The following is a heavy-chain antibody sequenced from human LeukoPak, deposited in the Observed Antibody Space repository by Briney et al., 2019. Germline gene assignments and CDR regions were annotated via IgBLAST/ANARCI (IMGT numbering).Heavy chain of an antibody. CDR3: ARQYYDILTDPNYFDS. CDR2: ILPGNSDI. D-gene: IGHD3-9*01. CDR1: GYSFSNYW. J-gene: IGHJ4*02. V-gene: IGHV5-51*01. Sequence: GESLKISCKGSGYSFSNYWIGWVRQMPGKGLEWVGIILPGNSDIRYSPSFQGQVTMSADKSISTAYLQWSSLKAADTAMYYCARQYYDILTDPNYFDSWGQGTLVTVSS.